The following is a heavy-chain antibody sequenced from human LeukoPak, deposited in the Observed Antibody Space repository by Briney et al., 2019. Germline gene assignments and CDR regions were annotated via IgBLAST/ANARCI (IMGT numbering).Heavy chain of an antibody. CDR3: VRVAWLDYHGMDV. Sequence: PGGSLRLSCTASGFTFRTYDFHWVRQVKGIGLEWVSGIGTAGDTYYAASVKGRFTISRENAKNSLYLQMNSLRAGGTALYYCVRVAWLDYHGMDVWGQGTTVTVSS. D-gene: IGHD5-12*01. J-gene: IGHJ6*02. V-gene: IGHV3-13*01. CDR2: IGTAGDT. CDR1: GFTFRTYD.